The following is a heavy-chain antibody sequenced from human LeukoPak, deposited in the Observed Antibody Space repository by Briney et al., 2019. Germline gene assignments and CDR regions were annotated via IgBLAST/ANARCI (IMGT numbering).Heavy chain of an antibody. D-gene: IGHD3-16*01. CDR1: EFTFSNYA. CDR3: AKGATIGTLIKDWFDP. V-gene: IGHV3-23*01. Sequence: GGSLRLSCAASEFTFSNYAMSWVRQAPGKGPEWVSAISGGGTNTYYADSVKGRFTISRDNSKNTMYLQMNSLRAEDTAVYHCAKGATIGTLIKDWFDPWGQGTLVTVSS. J-gene: IGHJ5*02. CDR2: ISGGGTNT.